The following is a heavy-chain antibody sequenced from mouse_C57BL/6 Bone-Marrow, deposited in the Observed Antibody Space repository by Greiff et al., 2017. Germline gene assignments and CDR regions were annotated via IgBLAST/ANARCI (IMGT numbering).Heavy chain of an antibody. CDR3: ARPYYSNYGYFDV. CDR1: GYTFTSYW. Sequence: VKLMESGAELVKPGASVKMSCKASGYTFTSYWITWVKQRPGQGLEWIGDIYPGSGSTNYNEKFKSKATLTVDTSSSTAYMQLSSLTSEDSAVYYCARPYYSNYGYFDVWGTGTTVTVSS. CDR2: IYPGSGST. V-gene: IGHV1-55*01. D-gene: IGHD2-5*01. J-gene: IGHJ1*03.